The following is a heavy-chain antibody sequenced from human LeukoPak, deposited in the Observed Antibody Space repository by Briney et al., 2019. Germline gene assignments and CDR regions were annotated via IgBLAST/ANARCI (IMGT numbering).Heavy chain of an antibody. J-gene: IGHJ4*02. CDR3: ARGAYCGGDCYSELDY. Sequence: ASVKVSCKASGYTFTSYGISWVRQAPGQGLEWMGWISAYNGNTNYAQKLQGRVTMTTDTSTSTAYMELRSLRSDDTAVYCCARGAYCGGDCYSELDYWGQGTLVTVSS. CDR2: ISAYNGNT. CDR1: GYTFTSYG. V-gene: IGHV1-18*01. D-gene: IGHD2-21*02.